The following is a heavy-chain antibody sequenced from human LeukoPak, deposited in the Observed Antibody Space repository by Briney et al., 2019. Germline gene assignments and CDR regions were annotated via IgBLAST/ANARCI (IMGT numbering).Heavy chain of an antibody. D-gene: IGHD4-17*01. CDR1: GFTFSSYS. CDR2: ISSSSRHI. V-gene: IGHV3-21*04. J-gene: IGHJ1*01. CDR3: VRDFSTVTTAYLHH. Sequence: PGGSLRLSCPASGFTFSSYSMDWVPQAPGKGLEWVSSISSSSRHIYYADSVKGRFTIFRDDAKNSLFLQMDSLRVEDTAMYYCVRDFSTVTTAYLHHWGQGTLLTVSS.